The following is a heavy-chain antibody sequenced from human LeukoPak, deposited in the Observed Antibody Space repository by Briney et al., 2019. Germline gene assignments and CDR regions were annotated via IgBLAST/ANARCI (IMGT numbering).Heavy chain of an antibody. CDR3: ARASTHSDY. CDR1: GASNSNQY. D-gene: IGHD1-1*01. V-gene: IGHV4-59*11. Sequence: KPSETLSLTCSVSGASNSNQYWSWVRQPPGKGLEWIGYIYNSGSTNNNPSLKSRVTISVDTSKNQFSLKLSSVTAADTAVYYCARASTHSDYWGQGTLVTVSS. CDR2: IYNSGST. J-gene: IGHJ4*02.